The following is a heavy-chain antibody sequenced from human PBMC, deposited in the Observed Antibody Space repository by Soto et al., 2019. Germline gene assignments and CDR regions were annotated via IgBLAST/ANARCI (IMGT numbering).Heavy chain of an antibody. J-gene: IGHJ5*02. CDR1: GYTFTSYG. CDR3: ARDTANEYYDFWSGYLSRFDP. V-gene: IGHV1-18*04. Sequence: QVQLVQSGAEVKKPGASVKVSCKASGYTFTSYGISWVRQAPGQGLEWMGWISAYNGNTNYAQKLQGRVTMTTDTSKSTAYMELRSLRSDDTAVYYCARDTANEYYDFWSGYLSRFDPWGQGTLVTVSS. D-gene: IGHD3-3*01. CDR2: ISAYNGNT.